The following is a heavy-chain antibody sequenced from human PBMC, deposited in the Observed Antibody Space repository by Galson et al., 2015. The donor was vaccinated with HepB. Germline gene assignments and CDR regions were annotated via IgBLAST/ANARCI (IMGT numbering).Heavy chain of an antibody. Sequence: VKVSCKASGYTFTSYGISWVRQAPGQGLEWMGWISAYNGNTNYAQKLQGRVTMTTDTSTSTAYMELRSLRSDDTAVYYCAGDPYYYDSSGYSDAFDIWGQGTMVTVSS. CDR3: AGDPYYYDSSGYSDAFDI. CDR2: ISAYNGNT. J-gene: IGHJ3*02. CDR1: GYTFTSYG. D-gene: IGHD3-22*01. V-gene: IGHV1-18*04.